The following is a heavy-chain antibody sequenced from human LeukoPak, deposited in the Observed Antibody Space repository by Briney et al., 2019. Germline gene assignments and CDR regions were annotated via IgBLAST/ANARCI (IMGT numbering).Heavy chain of an antibody. J-gene: IGHJ4*02. CDR1: GGSISSFY. Sequence: SETLSLTCTVSGGSISSFYWSWIRQPAGKGLEWIGRIYTSGSTNYNPSLKSRVTMSVDTSKNQFSLKLSSMTAADTAVYYCARDIQSSNSYGSSWGQGTLVTVSS. V-gene: IGHV4-4*07. CDR2: IYTSGST. D-gene: IGHD5-18*01. CDR3: ARDIQSSNSYGSS.